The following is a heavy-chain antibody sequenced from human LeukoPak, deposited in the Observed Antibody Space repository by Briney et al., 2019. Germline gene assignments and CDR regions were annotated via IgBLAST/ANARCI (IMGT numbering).Heavy chain of an antibody. D-gene: IGHD2-8*02. CDR3: ARGSAGSLHDSTAAFHY. CDR1: GDSVTSTY. CDR2: GHHSESS. V-gene: IGHV4-59*02. J-gene: IGHJ4*02. Sequence: PSETLSLTCSVSGDSVTSTYWSWIRQPPGKGLEWIAYGHHSESSNYNPSFRSRVTIPVDTSRNQFSLRLTSVTAADTAVYYCARGSAGSLHDSTAAFHYWGQGILVIVSS.